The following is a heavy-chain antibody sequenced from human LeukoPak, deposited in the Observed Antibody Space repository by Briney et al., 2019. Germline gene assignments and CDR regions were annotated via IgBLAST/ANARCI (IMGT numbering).Heavy chain of an antibody. Sequence: PGGSLRLSCAASGFTFSNYWMSWVRQAPGKGLEWVANIKQDGSEKYYVDSVKGRFTISRNNAKNSLYLQMNSLRAEDTAVYYCARDTMTGGVGPWGQGTLVTVSS. D-gene: IGHD3-22*01. CDR3: ARDTMTGGVGP. J-gene: IGHJ5*02. V-gene: IGHV3-7*01. CDR2: IKQDGSEK. CDR1: GFTFSNYW.